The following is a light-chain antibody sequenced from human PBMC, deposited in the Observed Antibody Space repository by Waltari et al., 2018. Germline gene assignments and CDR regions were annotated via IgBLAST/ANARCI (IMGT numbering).Light chain of an antibody. CDR1: SSDIGGYNY. V-gene: IGLV2-8*01. CDR3: SSYAGNNNYVV. J-gene: IGLJ2*01. CDR2: EVN. Sequence: QSALTQPPSASGSPGQSVTISCTGTSSDIGGYNYVSWYQQHPGKAPKLMIYEVNKRPSGVPDRFSGSKSGDTASRTVSGLQAEDEADYYCSSYAGNNNYVVFGGGTKLAVL.